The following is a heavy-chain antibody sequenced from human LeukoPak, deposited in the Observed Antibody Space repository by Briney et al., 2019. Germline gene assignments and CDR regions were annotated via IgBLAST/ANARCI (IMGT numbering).Heavy chain of an antibody. CDR3: ARDHFAYDFWSGYYKDY. J-gene: IGHJ4*02. Sequence: PGGSLRLSCAASGFTFRSYWMSWVRQAPGKGLEWVANIKQDGSEKYYVDSVKGRFTIYRDNAKNSLYLQMNSLRAEDTAVYYCARDHFAYDFWSGYYKDYWGQGTLVTVSS. V-gene: IGHV3-7*01. CDR2: IKQDGSEK. CDR1: GFTFRSYW. D-gene: IGHD3-3*01.